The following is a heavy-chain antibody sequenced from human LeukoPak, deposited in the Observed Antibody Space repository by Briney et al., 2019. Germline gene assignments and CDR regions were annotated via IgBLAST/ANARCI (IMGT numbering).Heavy chain of an antibody. V-gene: IGHV3-23*01. CDR2: VSASGRAT. CDR1: DFSFSSYV. Sequence: GGSLRLSCAASDFSFSSYVMSWFRQAPGRGGEGCSTVSASGRATYYADSVKGRFTVSRDNSKNTVFLQMSSLRAEDTAVYYCAKTGTEEGYGIYFDHWGQGTLVTVSS. J-gene: IGHJ4*02. CDR3: AKTGTEEGYGIYFDH. D-gene: IGHD5-24*01.